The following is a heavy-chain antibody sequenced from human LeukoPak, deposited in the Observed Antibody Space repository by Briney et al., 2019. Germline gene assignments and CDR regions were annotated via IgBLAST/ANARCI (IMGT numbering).Heavy chain of an antibody. CDR1: GYTFTSYD. CDR2: ISAYNGNT. CDR3: ARSDNSRLPRSNYMDV. D-gene: IGHD1-1*01. V-gene: IGHV1-18*01. J-gene: IGHJ6*03. Sequence: ASVKVSCKASGYTFTSYDISWVRQAPGQGLEWMGWISAYNGNTNYAQKLQGRVTMTTDTSTSTAYMELRSLRSDDTAVYYCARSDNSRLPRSNYMDVWGKGTTVTVSS.